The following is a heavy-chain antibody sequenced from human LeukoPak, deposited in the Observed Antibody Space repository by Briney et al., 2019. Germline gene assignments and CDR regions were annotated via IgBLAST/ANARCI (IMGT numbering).Heavy chain of an antibody. Sequence: SETLSLTCTVSGGSISSYYWSWIRQPPGKGMEWIGYIYYSGSTNYNPSLKSRVTISVDTSKNQFSLKLSSVTAADTAVYYCARIDYSNFDYWGQGTLVTVSS. CDR3: ARIDYSNFDY. CDR1: GGSISSYY. D-gene: IGHD4-11*01. J-gene: IGHJ4*02. CDR2: IYYSGST. V-gene: IGHV4-59*01.